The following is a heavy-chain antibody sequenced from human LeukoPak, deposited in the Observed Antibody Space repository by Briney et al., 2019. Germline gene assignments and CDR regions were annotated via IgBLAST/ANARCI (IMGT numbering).Heavy chain of an antibody. J-gene: IGHJ4*02. CDR3: ARTAQSAIVASPAVWSLDY. Sequence: PSETLSLTCAVYGGSFSGYYWSWIRQPPGKGLEWIGEINHSGSTNYNPSLKSRVTISVDTSKNQFSLKLSSVTAADTAVYYCARTAQSAIVASPAVWSLDYWGQGTLVTVSS. CDR2: INHSGST. D-gene: IGHD5-12*01. CDR1: GGSFSGYY. V-gene: IGHV4-34*01.